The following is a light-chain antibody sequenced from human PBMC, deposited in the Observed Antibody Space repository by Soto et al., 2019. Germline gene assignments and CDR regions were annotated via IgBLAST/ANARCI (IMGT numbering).Light chain of an antibody. J-gene: IGKJ1*01. CDR3: QQYNSYTWT. CDR1: QSISSW. Sequence: GDRVTITCRASQSISSWLAWYQQKPGKAPKPLIYDASSLESGVPSRFSGSGSGTEFTLTISSLQPDDFATYYCQQYNSYTWTFGQGTKVEIK. CDR2: DAS. V-gene: IGKV1-5*01.